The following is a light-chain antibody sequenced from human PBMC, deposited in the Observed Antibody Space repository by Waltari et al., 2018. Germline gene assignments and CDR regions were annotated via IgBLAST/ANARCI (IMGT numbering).Light chain of an antibody. J-gene: IGLJ6*01. CDR1: GEYRAYA. CDR2: VNSDGSH. CDR3: QTWGTGFQV. Sequence: LVLTQSPSASASLGASVTLTYRLPGEYRAYALAWHQHLPLKGPRFLMTVNSDGSHKKGDGISDRFSGSSSDLDRYLIISRLQADDEADYYCQTWGTGFQVFGSGTKLTVL. V-gene: IGLV4-69*01.